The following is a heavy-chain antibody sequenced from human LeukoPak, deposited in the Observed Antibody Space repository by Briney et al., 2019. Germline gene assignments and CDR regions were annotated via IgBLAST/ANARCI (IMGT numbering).Heavy chain of an antibody. V-gene: IGHV3-33*01. CDR2: TWFDGSRT. CDR3: TRFFGNYQAFDY. CDR1: GVTFIGYG. Sequence: PGGSLRLSCAASGSGVTFIGYGMHWVRQAPGKGLEWVAVTWFDGSRTYYADSVKGRFSISRDDSKNSVYLQMNSLRVEDTAVYFCTRFFGNYQAFDYWGQGTLITVSS. D-gene: IGHD4-11*01. J-gene: IGHJ4*02.